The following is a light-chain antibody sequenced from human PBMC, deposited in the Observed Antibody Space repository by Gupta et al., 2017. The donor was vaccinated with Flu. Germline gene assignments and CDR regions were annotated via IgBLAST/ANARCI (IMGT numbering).Light chain of an antibody. J-gene: IGLJ2*01. Sequence: SSELTQDPAVSVALGQTVRLTCQGDSLRSYDASWYQQKPGQAPVLVIYGKNNRPSGIPDRCSCSSSYHHSSWTINTAPSTDDAYYAFNSRDSIGNHLFFVGGTKLTV. CDR3: NSRDSIGNHLF. V-gene: IGLV3-19*01. CDR1: SLRSYD. CDR2: GKN.